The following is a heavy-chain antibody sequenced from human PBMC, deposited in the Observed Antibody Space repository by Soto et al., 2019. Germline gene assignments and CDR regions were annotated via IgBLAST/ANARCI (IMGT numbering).Heavy chain of an antibody. D-gene: IGHD3-9*01. J-gene: IGHJ4*02. Sequence: PGGSLRLSCAASGFTFSSYGMHWVRQAPGKGLEWVAVISYDGSNKYYADSVKGRFTISRDNSKNTLYLQMNSLRAEDTAVYYCAKDRDYDILTGYPDYWGQGTLVTVSS. CDR1: GFTFSSYG. V-gene: IGHV3-30*18. CDR3: AKDRDYDILTGYPDY. CDR2: ISYDGSNK.